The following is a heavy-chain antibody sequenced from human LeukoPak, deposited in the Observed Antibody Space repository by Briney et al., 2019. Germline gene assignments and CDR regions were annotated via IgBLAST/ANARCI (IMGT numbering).Heavy chain of an antibody. V-gene: IGHV3-15*01. CDR1: GFTFNYAW. CDR3: TGRFLAGDDAFHL. J-gene: IGHJ3*01. Sequence: GGSLRLSCTGSGFTFNYAWMSWVRQAPGKGLEWVGRIKSNSGGGATDYAAPVKGRFIFSRDDSTVTLYLQMPSLKTEDTAVYYCTGRFLAGDDAFHLWGRGPMVTVSS. CDR2: IKSNSGGGAT. D-gene: IGHD3-3*01.